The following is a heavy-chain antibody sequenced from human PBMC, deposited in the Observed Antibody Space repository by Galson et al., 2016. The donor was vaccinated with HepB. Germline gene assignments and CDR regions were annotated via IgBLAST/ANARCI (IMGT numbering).Heavy chain of an antibody. CDR3: IRSLEATDY. J-gene: IGHJ4*02. Sequence: SLRISCAASGFTFSSNWMHWVRQAPGKGLVWVSRINTDGSTTNYADSVKGRVTISRDNAKNTLFLQMNSLRAEDTAVYYCIRSLEATDYWGQGTLVTVSS. CDR2: INTDGSTT. CDR1: GFTFSSNW. D-gene: IGHD1-1*01. V-gene: IGHV3-74*01.